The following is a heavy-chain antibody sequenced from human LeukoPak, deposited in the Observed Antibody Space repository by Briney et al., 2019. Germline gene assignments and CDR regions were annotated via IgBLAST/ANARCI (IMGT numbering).Heavy chain of an antibody. CDR1: GFTFSSYA. D-gene: IGHD3-22*01. CDR3: ARRPRDTSGYYLGAFHD. V-gene: IGHV3-23*01. CDR2: ISDNGGRT. Sequence: GGSLRLSCAASGFTFSSYAMNWVRQAPGKGLEWVSVISDNGGRTYYADSVKGRFTIPRDKSKNTLHLQMNGLRADDTAVYFCARRPRDTSGYYLGAFHDWGQGTTVTVSS. J-gene: IGHJ3*01.